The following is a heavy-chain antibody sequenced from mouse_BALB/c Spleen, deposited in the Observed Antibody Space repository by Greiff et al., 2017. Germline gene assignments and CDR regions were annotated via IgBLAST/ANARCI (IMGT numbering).Heavy chain of an antibody. CDR1: GFTFSSFG. V-gene: IGHV5-17*02. CDR2: ISSGSSTI. J-gene: IGHJ2*01. Sequence: EVQRVESGGGLVQPGGSRKLSCAASGFTFSSFGMHWVRQAPEKGLEWVAYISSGSSTIYYADTVKGRFTISRDNPKNTLFLQMTSLRSEDTAMYYCARAGTGDYWGQGTTLTVSS. CDR3: ARAGTGDY. D-gene: IGHD4-1*01.